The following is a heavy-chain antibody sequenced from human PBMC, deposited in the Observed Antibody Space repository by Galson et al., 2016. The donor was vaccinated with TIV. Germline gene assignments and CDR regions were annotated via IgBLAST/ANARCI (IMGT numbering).Heavy chain of an antibody. Sequence: TLSLTCTGSGGSISSNGIFWSWIRQHPGKGLEWIGYIYHSGSTHYNPSLKSRVAMSVDTSKNQFSLTLTSVTAADTAVYYCARDQDSGAYFDYWGQGTLVTVSS. V-gene: IGHV4-31*03. CDR3: ARDQDSGAYFDY. J-gene: IGHJ4*02. CDR1: GGSISSNGIF. D-gene: IGHD2-15*01. CDR2: IYHSGST.